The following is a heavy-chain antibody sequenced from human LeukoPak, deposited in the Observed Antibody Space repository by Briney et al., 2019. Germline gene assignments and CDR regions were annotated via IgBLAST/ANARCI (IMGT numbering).Heavy chain of an antibody. Sequence: SETLSLTCTVSGGSLSSGSYYWSWTRQPAGTGLEWIGRIYTSGSTNYNTSLKSRVTISVGTSKNQFSLKLSSVTAADTAVYYCARSDDISRYLYAFDIWGQGTMVTVSS. CDR1: GGSLSSGSYY. J-gene: IGHJ3*02. CDR2: IYTSGST. V-gene: IGHV4-61*02. CDR3: ARSDDISRYLYAFDI. D-gene: IGHD3-22*01.